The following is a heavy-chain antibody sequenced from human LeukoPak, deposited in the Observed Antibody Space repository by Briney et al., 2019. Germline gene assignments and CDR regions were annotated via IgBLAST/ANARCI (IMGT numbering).Heavy chain of an antibody. CDR2: INPNSGGT. CDR3: ARGRPGDYFDY. CDR1: GYTFTGYF. V-gene: IGHV1-2*02. D-gene: IGHD6-25*01. Sequence: ASVKVSCKASGYTFTGYFMHWVRQAPGQGLEWMGWINPNSGGTSYLQNFQGRVTMTRDTSISTAYMDLSRPRSDDTAVYYYARGRPGDYFDYWGQGTLVTVSS. J-gene: IGHJ4*02.